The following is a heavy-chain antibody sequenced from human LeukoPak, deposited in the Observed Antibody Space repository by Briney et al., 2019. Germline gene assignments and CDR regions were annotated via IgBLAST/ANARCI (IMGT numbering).Heavy chain of an antibody. CDR2: LYNGGGA. CDR1: GFTISSNS. CDR3: ARRDTTGWFHHFDY. Sequence: GGSLRLSCAASGFTISSNSMTWVRQAPGKGLEWVSILYNGGGANYSDSVKGRFTISRDNSRNTLFLQMNSLRDEDTAVYYCARRDTTGWFHHFDYWGQGTLVTVSS. V-gene: IGHV3-53*01. J-gene: IGHJ4*02. D-gene: IGHD6-19*01.